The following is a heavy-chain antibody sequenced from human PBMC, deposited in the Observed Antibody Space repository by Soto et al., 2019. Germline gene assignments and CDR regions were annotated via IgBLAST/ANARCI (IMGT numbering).Heavy chain of an antibody. CDR1: GGTFRSFA. J-gene: IGHJ5*02. CDR3: AREHSYNSVLFA. D-gene: IGHD3-10*01. V-gene: IGHV1-69*05. Sequence: QVQLVQSGAEVKKPGSSVKVSCKASGGTFRSFAISWVRQAPGQGLEWMGGIIPIFPTANYAQKFQGRVIITSHEPTTTGYMTLSSRRSEDTAVFYCAREHSYNSVLFAWGQGTLVTVSS. CDR2: IIPIFPTA.